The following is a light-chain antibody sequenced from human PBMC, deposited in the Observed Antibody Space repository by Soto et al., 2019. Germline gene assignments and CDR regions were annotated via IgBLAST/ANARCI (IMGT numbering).Light chain of an antibody. V-gene: IGKV3-11*01. Sequence: EIVLTQSPATLSLSPGERATLSCRASQSVSSYLAWYQQKPGQAPRLLIYDASNRATGIPARFSGSVSGTVFTLTIRSVEPEDFAVYYCQQRSNWPFTFGQGTRLEIK. CDR3: QQRSNWPFT. CDR2: DAS. CDR1: QSVSSY. J-gene: IGKJ5*01.